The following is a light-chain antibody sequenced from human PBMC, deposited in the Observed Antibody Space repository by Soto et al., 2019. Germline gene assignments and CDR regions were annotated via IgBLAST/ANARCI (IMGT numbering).Light chain of an antibody. Sequence: QSALTQPPSVSGAPGERVTISCTGSSSNIGAAYAVHWYQQLPGTAPKLPIYGNSNRPSGVPDRFSGSKSGTSASLAITGLQAEDEADYYCQSYDRSLRAYVFGTGTKVTVL. CDR2: GNS. V-gene: IGLV1-40*01. CDR3: QSYDRSLRAYV. J-gene: IGLJ1*01. CDR1: SSNIGAAYA.